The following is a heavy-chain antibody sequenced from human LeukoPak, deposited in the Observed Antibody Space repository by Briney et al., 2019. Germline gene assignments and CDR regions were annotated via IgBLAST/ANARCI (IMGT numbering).Heavy chain of an antibody. CDR1: GFTFSSYS. CDR3: ARAMRIAVAGTDY. CDR2: ITSSSTTM. Sequence: GGSLGLSCAASGFTFSSYSMIWVRQAPGKGLEWVSSITSSSTTMYYADSVKGRFTISRDNAKSSLFLQLNSLTEGDTAVYYCARAMRIAVAGTDYWGQGTLVSVSS. D-gene: IGHD6-19*01. V-gene: IGHV3-48*02. J-gene: IGHJ4*02.